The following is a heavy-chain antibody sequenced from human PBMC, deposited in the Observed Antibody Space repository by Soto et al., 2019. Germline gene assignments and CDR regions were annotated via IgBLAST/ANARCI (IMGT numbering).Heavy chain of an antibody. CDR3: ERAGLEYSYGYFDY. V-gene: IGHV3-48*04. D-gene: IGHD5-18*01. Sequence: GGSLRLSCAASGFTFSNYSMNWVRQAPGKGLEWVSFISSSSSTIYFADSVKGRFTISRDNAKNSLYLQMNSLRAEDTAVYYCERAGLEYSYGYFDYWGQGTLDTVSS. CDR2: ISSSSSTI. CDR1: GFTFSNYS. J-gene: IGHJ4*02.